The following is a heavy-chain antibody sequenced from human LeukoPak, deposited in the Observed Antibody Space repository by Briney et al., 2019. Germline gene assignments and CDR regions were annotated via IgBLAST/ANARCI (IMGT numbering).Heavy chain of an antibody. CDR3: AKDRYSSSWSWIDY. V-gene: IGHV3-33*06. CDR2: IWYDGSNK. CDR1: GFTFSSYG. D-gene: IGHD6-13*01. Sequence: GGPLRLSCAASGFTFSSYGMHWVRQAPGKGLEWVAVIWYDGSNKYYADSVKGRFTISRDNSKNTLYLQMNSLRAEDTAVYYCAKDRYSSSWSWIDYWGQGTLVTVSS. J-gene: IGHJ4*02.